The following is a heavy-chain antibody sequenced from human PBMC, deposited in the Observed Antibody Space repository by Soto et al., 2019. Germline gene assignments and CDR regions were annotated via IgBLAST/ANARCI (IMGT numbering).Heavy chain of an antibody. D-gene: IGHD2-2*01. CDR2: ISSSSGYM. CDR1: GFTFSSYS. V-gene: IGHV3-21*06. J-gene: IGHJ6*02. Sequence: GGSLRLSCAASGFTFSSYSMNWVRQAPGKGLECVSSISSSSGYMYYADSVKGRFTISRDNAKNSLYLQMNSLRAEDTAVYYCERTVITAPYYYGMDVWGQGPTVTVSS. CDR3: ERTVITAPYYYGMDV.